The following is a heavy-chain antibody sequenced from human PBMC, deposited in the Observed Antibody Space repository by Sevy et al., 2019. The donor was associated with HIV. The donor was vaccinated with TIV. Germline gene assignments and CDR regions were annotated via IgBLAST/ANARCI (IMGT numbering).Heavy chain of an antibody. Sequence: GGSLRLSCEASGFTFSNYYMSWIRQAPGKGLEWVSYISSLSSYTNFADSVKGRFTISRDNAKNSLYLQMKSLRAEDTAVYYCAGGSGRYNDAFDIWGQGTMVTVSS. CDR3: AGGSGRYNDAFDI. CDR1: GFTFSNYY. V-gene: IGHV3-11*06. D-gene: IGHD1-26*01. CDR2: ISSLSSYT. J-gene: IGHJ3*02.